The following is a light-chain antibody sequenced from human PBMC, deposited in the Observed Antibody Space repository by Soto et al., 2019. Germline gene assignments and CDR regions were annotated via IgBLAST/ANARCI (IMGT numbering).Light chain of an antibody. CDR1: SGSVSTSYY. CDR2: STN. V-gene: IGLV8-61*01. CDR3: VLYMGSGLWV. Sequence: QTVVTQEPSFSVSPGGTVTLTCGLSSGSVSTSYYPSWYQQTPGQPPRTLIYSTNTRSSGVPDRFSGSILGNKAALTITGAQADDDSDYYCVLYMGSGLWVFGGGTKVTVL. J-gene: IGLJ3*02.